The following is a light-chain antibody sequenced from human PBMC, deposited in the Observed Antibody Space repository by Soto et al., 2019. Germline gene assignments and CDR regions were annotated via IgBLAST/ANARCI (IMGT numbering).Light chain of an antibody. CDR2: KAS. V-gene: IGKV1-5*03. J-gene: IGKJ2*01. Sequence: DIQMTQSPSPLSASVGDRVTITCRASKNISSWLAWYKQKPGKTPKLLIYKASSLESGVPSRSSGSASGTEFTLPISSLKPDDFATYYCQQYNSYPYTFRQETKLEIK. CDR1: KNISSW. CDR3: QQYNSYPYT.